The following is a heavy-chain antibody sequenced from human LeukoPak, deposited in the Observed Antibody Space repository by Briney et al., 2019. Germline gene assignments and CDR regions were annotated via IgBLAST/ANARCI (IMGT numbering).Heavy chain of an antibody. CDR3: ARRSGSYSY. D-gene: IGHD1-26*01. J-gene: IGHJ4*02. V-gene: IGHV4-34*01. CDR1: GGSFSGYY. Sequence: SETLSLTCAVYGGSFSGYYWSWIRQPPGKGLEWIGEINHSGSTNYNPSLKSRVTISVDTSRNQFSLKLSSVTAADTAVYYCARRSGSYSYWGQGTLVTVS. CDR2: INHSGST.